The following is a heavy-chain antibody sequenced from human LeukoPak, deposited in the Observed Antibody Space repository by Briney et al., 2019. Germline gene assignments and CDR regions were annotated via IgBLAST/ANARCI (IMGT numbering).Heavy chain of an antibody. CDR3: AREAYGSGNYPFDY. J-gene: IGHJ4*02. V-gene: IGHV3-21*01. D-gene: IGHD3-10*01. CDR1: GLTFTKYY. Sequence: GGSLRLSCSASGLTFTKYYMNWVRQAPGKGLEWVSSITSNGANMYYADSVKGRFTISRDNAKNSLYLQMNSLRAEDTAVYYCAREAYGSGNYPFDYWGQGTLVTVSS. CDR2: ITSNGANM.